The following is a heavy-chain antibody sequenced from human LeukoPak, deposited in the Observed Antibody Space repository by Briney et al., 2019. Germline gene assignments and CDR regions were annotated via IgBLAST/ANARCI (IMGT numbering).Heavy chain of an antibody. D-gene: IGHD3-3*01. Sequence: SETLSLTCTVSGGSISTYYWSWIRQPAGKGLEWIGLVYTIGSTDYNPSLKSRVTMSVDTSKSQVSLKLSSMTAADTAVYYCARDDYNWFDAWGQGTLVTVSS. CDR1: GGSISTYY. J-gene: IGHJ5*02. CDR2: VYTIGST. V-gene: IGHV4-4*07. CDR3: ARDDYNWFDA.